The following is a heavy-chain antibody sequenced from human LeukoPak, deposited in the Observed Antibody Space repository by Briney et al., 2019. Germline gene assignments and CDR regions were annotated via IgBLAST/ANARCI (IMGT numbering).Heavy chain of an antibody. Sequence: PSETLSLTCTVSGXXIXXXYXXXXXXPXGXXLXXIGYIYYSGSTNYNPSLKSRVTISVDTSKNQFSLKLSSVTAADTAVYYCATLLSSSWSFDYWGQGTLVTVSS. D-gene: IGHD6-13*01. J-gene: IGHJ4*02. V-gene: IGHV4-59*08. CDR3: ATLLSSSWSFDY. CDR1: GXXIXXXY. CDR2: IYYSGST.